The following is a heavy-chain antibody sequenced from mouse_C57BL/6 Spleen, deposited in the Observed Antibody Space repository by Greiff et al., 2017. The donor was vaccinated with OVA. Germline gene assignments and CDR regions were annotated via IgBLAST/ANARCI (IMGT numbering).Heavy chain of an antibody. CDR1: GFTFSDYY. CDR2: INYDGSST. D-gene: IGHD4-1*01. V-gene: IGHV5-16*01. CDR3: ARELGRMDY. Sequence: EVKLVESEGGLVQPGSSMKLSCTASGFTFSDYYMAWVRQVPEKGLEWVANINYDGSSTYYLDSLKSRFIISIDNAKNILYLQMSSLKSEDTATYYCARELGRMDYWGQGTSVTVSS. J-gene: IGHJ4*01.